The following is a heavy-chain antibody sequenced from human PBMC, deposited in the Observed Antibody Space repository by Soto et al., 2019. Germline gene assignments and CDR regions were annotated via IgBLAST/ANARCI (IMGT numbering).Heavy chain of an antibody. Sequence: EVQLLESGGGLVQPAGSLRLSCAASGFTFSSYAMSWVRQAPGKGLEWVSAISGSGGSTYYADSVKGRFTISRDNSKNPLYLQRNSLTADDTAVYYCAKVKGGAMVRGVIGAFDIWGQGTMVTVSS. CDR2: ISGSGGST. J-gene: IGHJ3*02. D-gene: IGHD3-10*01. CDR3: AKVKGGAMVRGVIGAFDI. CDR1: GFTFSSYA. V-gene: IGHV3-23*01.